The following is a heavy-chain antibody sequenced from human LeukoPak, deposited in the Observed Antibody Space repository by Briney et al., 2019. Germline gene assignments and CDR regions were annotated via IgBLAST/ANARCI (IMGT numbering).Heavy chain of an antibody. CDR1: GGSISSGSYY. Sequence: PSETLSLTCTVSGGSISSGSYYWSWIRQPAGKGLEWIGRIYTSGSTNYNPSLKCRVTISVDTSKNQFSLKLSSVTAADTAVYYCARGLPVDGFDYWGQGTLVTVSS. CDR3: ARGLPVDGFDY. CDR2: IYTSGST. V-gene: IGHV4-61*02. D-gene: IGHD6-19*01. J-gene: IGHJ4*02.